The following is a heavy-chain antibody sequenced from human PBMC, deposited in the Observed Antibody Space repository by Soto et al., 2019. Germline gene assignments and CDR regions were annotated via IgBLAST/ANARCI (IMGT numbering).Heavy chain of an antibody. CDR3: ARGSNDFDS. J-gene: IGHJ4*02. V-gene: IGHV1-18*01. D-gene: IGHD4-4*01. CDR1: GYTFTSYG. CDR2: ISAYNGNT. Sequence: QVQLVQSGAEVKKPGASVKVSCKASGYTFTSYGISWVRQAPGQGLEWMGWISAYNGNTNYAQKLQGRGTLTTDTTPSTAYMELRSLSSDDTAVYSCARGSNDFDSWGQGTLVTVSS.